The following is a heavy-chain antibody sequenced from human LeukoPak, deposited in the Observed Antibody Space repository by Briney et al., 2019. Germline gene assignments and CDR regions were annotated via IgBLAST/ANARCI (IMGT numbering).Heavy chain of an antibody. J-gene: IGHJ4*02. CDR3: AKAYDSIPAYFDY. Sequence: GESLRLSRAASGFTFSSYAMSWVRQAPGKGLEWVSAISGSGGSTYYADSVKGRFTISRDNSKNTLYLQMNSLRAEDTAVYYCAKAYDSIPAYFDYWGQGTLVTVSS. V-gene: IGHV3-23*01. CDR2: ISGSGGST. CDR1: GFTFSSYA. D-gene: IGHD3-22*01.